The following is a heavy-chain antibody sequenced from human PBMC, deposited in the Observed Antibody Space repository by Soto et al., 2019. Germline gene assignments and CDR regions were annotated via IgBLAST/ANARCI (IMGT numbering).Heavy chain of an antibody. CDR3: ARHARPTISGTCNI. Sequence: GESLKISCRGTGYDFTKYWITWVRQMPGKGREWMASIDPGDSYSDYNPSFRGHVTMSIDKSSSTAHLQWTSLKTSDTAIYYCARHARPTISGTCNIWGQGTLVTVSS. CDR1: GYDFTKYW. D-gene: IGHD1-1*01. V-gene: IGHV5-10-1*01. CDR2: IDPGDSYS. J-gene: IGHJ4*02.